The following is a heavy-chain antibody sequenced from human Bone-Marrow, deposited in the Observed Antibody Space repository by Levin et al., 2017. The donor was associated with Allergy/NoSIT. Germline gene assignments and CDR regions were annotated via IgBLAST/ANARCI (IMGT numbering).Heavy chain of an antibody. D-gene: IGHD1-7*01. CDR2: IGTAGDT. CDR3: VRGRAGTTIMDV. V-gene: IGHV3-13*01. CDR1: GFAFPTYD. J-gene: IGHJ6*02. Sequence: SCAASGFAFPTYDMHWVRQSTGKGLEWVSVIGTAGDTYYSGSVRGRFTISRDNAKNSLYLQMNSLRVGDTTVYYCVRGRAGTTIMDVWGQGTTVTVSS.